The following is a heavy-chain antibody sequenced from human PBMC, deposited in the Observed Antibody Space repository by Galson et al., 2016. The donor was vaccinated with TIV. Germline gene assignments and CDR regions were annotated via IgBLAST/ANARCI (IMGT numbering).Heavy chain of an antibody. J-gene: IGHJ4*02. D-gene: IGHD6-13*01. CDR2: IDWDDEK. Sequence: PALVKPPQTLTLTCTFSGFSLSTSGMRVSWIRQPPGKALEWLARIDWDDEKFYSTSLRTRLTISKDTSKNQVVLTLTNMVPVDTATYYCARNLAAAAGSFDYWGQGSLITVSS. CDR1: GFSLSTSGMR. V-gene: IGHV2-70*04. CDR3: ARNLAAAAGSFDY.